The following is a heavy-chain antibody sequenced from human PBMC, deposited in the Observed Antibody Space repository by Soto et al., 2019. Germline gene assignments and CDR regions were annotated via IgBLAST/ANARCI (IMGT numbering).Heavy chain of an antibody. CDR1: GFIFSGYA. Sequence: QVQLVESGGGVVQPGGSLRLSCAASGFIFSGYAMHWVRQAPGKGLEWVAVISYAGNTKYYADSVKGRFTVSRDNSNNILYVEMNNLSDEDTVMYYGAKATNAYQSNFWGQGTLVTVSP. V-gene: IGHV3-30-3*01. J-gene: IGHJ4*02. D-gene: IGHD2-2*01. CDR2: ISYAGNTK. CDR3: AKATNAYQSNF.